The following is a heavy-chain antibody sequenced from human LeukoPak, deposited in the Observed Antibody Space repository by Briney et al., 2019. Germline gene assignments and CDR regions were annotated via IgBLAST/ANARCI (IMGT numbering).Heavy chain of an antibody. Sequence: PSETLSLTCTVSGGSISSYYWSWIRQPPGQGLEWMGSIYYCGSNNYNRSFKGRVTISVDTSKNQFSLRLSSVTAADTAVYYCARWGISIAVLPGFDYWGQGTLVTVSS. CDR2: IYYCGSN. CDR3: ARWGISIAVLPGFDY. CDR1: GGSISSYY. J-gene: IGHJ4*02. V-gene: IGHV4-59*01. D-gene: IGHD6-19*01.